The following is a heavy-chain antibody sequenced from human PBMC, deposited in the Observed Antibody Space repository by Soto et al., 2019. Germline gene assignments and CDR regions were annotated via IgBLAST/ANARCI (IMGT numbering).Heavy chain of an antibody. CDR3: ASSPRGYCSSTSCRELGNYYVLAV. Sequence: PGESLKISCKGSGYSFTSYWTSWVRQMPGKGLEWMGRIDPSDSYTNYSPSFQGHVTISADKSISTAYLQWSSLKASDTAMYYCASSPRGYCSSTSCRELGNYYVLAVSGQGTTVTGSS. J-gene: IGHJ6*02. D-gene: IGHD2-2*01. CDR2: IDPSDSYT. CDR1: GYSFTSYW. V-gene: IGHV5-10-1*01.